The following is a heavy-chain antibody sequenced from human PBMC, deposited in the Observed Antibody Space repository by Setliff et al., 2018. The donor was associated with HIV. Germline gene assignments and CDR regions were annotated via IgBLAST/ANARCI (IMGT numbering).Heavy chain of an antibody. CDR2: IGTGGDT. D-gene: IGHD3-16*01. V-gene: IGHV3-13*01. CDR3: AREIQVVYTGGHYFYGMDV. J-gene: IGHJ6*02. Sequence: GGSLRLSCATSGFAFSDYDFHWVRQVKGEGLEWVSAIGTGGDTYYVESVKGRLTISRDNARNSLYLQMNNLGAGDTAVYYCAREIQVVYTGGHYFYGMDVWGQGTAVTVSS. CDR1: GFAFSDYD.